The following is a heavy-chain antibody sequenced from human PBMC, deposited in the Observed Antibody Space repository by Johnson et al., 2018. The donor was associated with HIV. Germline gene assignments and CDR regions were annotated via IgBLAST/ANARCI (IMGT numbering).Heavy chain of an antibody. CDR1: RFTFTSYW. CDR2: IKQDGSEK. Sequence: VQLVESGGGLVQPGGSLRLSCAASRFTFTSYWMSWVRQAPGKGLEWVANIKQDGSEKYYVDSVKGRFTISRDNAKNSLYLQMNSLRAEDTAVYYCARVVVWIVVAHAFDIWGQGTMVTVSS. J-gene: IGHJ3*02. CDR3: ARVVVWIVVAHAFDI. D-gene: IGHD3-22*01. V-gene: IGHV3-7*01.